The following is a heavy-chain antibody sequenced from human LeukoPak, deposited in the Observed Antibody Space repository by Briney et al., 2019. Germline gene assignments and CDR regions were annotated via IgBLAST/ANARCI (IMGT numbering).Heavy chain of an antibody. J-gene: IGHJ4*02. D-gene: IGHD6-13*01. CDR1: GGSISSGGYS. V-gene: IGHV4-30-2*01. CDR2: IYHSGST. CDR3: ARVIAAGVYYFDY. Sequence: SETLSLTCTVSGGSISSGGYSWSWIRQPPGKGLEWIGYIYHSGSTYYNPSLKSRVTISVDRSKNQFSLKLSSVTAADTAVYYCARVIAAGVYYFDYWGQGTLVTVSS.